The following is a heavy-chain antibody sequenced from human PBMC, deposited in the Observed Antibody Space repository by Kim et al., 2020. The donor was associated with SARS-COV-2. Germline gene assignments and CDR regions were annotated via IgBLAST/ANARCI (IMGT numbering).Heavy chain of an antibody. V-gene: IGHV3-48*03. J-gene: IGHJ6*02. D-gene: IGHD3-3*01. CDR3: ARDRRMFRRIFSYFKGLDV. CDR2: ISSGATTT. CDR1: GFTFSNYD. Sequence: GGSLRLSCAASGFTFSNYDMNWVRQTPGKGLECISYISSGATTTYYADSVRGRFTISRDNSKNSLSLQMNSLRVDDTAVYYCARDRRMFRRIFSYFKGLDVWGQGTTVTVSS.